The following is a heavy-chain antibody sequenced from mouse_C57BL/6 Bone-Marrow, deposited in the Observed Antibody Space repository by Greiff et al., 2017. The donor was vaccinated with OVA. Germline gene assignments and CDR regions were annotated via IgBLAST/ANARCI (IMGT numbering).Heavy chain of an antibody. Sequence: QVQLQQPGAELVKPGASVKLSCKASGYTFTSYWMHWVKQRPGQGLEWIGMIHPNSGSTNYNEKFKSKATLTVDKSSSTAYMLLSSLTSEDSAVYYCARNYGSSSYYFDYWGQGTTLTVSS. CDR2: IHPNSGST. V-gene: IGHV1-64*01. CDR1: GYTFTSYW. CDR3: ARNYGSSSYYFDY. D-gene: IGHD1-1*01. J-gene: IGHJ2*01.